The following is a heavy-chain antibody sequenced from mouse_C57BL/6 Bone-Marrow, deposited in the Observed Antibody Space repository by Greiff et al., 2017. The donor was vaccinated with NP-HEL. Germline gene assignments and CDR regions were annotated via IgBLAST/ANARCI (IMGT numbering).Heavy chain of an antibody. CDR3: TLGSNWYFDV. J-gene: IGHJ1*03. V-gene: IGHV14-4*01. CDR2: IDPENGDT. D-gene: IGHD1-1*01. Sequence: VQLQQSGAELVRPGASVKLSCTASGFNIKDDYMHWVKQRPEQGLEWIGWIDPENGDTEYASKFQGKATITADTSSNTAYLQLSSLTSEDTAVYYCTLGSNWYFDVWGTGTTVTVSS. CDR1: GFNIKDDY.